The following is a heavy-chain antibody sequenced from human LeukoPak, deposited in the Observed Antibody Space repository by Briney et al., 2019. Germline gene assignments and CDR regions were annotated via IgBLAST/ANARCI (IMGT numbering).Heavy chain of an antibody. CDR1: GFTFSSYA. J-gene: IGHJ4*02. CDR2: ISGSGGST. Sequence: GGSLRLSCAASGFTFSSYAMSWVRQAPGKGLEWVSAISGSGGSTYYADSVKGRLTVSRDNSKNTLYLQMNSLRDEDTAVYFCAREAGQLDYWGQGTLVTVSS. D-gene: IGHD6-19*01. CDR3: AREAGQLDY. V-gene: IGHV3-23*01.